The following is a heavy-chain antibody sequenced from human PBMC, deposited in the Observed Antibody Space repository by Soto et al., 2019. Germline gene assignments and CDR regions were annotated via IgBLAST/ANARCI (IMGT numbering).Heavy chain of an antibody. CDR2: INHSGST. CDR1: GGSFSGYY. Sequence: SETLSLTCAVYGGSFSGYYWSWIRQPPGKGLEWIGEINHSGSTNYNPSLKSRVTISVDTSKNQFSLKLSSVTAADTAVYYCARGKGAYYSDSRRFDPWGQGTLVTVSS. V-gene: IGHV4-34*01. J-gene: IGHJ5*02. D-gene: IGHD3-22*01. CDR3: ARGKGAYYSDSRRFDP.